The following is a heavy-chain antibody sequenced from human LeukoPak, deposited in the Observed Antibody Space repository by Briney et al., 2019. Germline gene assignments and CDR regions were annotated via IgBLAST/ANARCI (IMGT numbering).Heavy chain of an antibody. CDR1: GFTFSSYG. V-gene: IGHV3-30*18. Sequence: GGCLRLSCAASGFTFSSYGMDWGRQAPGKGRERVAVISYDGSKKYYADPVKGRFTFSRDNSKNTLYLQMSSLRAEDTAVFYGAKDESVSYYYYGMDVWGQGTTVTGSS. CDR2: ISYDGSKK. CDR3: AKDESVSYYYYGMDV. D-gene: IGHD3-16*01. J-gene: IGHJ6*02.